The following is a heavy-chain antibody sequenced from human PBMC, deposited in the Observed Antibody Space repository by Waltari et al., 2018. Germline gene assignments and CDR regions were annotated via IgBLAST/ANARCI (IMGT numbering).Heavy chain of an antibody. CDR3: ARGAAGHADY. J-gene: IGHJ4*02. CDR2: IHPNSGDT. D-gene: IGHD3-10*01. Sequence: QVQLVQSGAEVKQTGASVKVSCEPSGYTFTDFYRHWVRQAPGQGLEWMGWIHPNSGDTNYAQKFQGWVTMTRDTSISTAFMELTSDDTAVYFCARGAAGHADYWGQGTLVTVSS. V-gene: IGHV1-2*04. CDR1: GYTFTDFY.